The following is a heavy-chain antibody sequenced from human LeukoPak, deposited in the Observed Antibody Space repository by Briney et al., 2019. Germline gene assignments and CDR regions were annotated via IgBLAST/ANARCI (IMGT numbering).Heavy chain of an antibody. CDR3: AKLGGSCYSCAEYFQH. V-gene: IGHV3-23*01. Sequence: GRSLRLSCAASGFTFSSYAMSWVRQAPGKGLEWVSAISGSGGSTYYADSVKGRFTISRDNSKNTLYLQMNSLRAEDTAVYYCAKLGGSCYSCAEYFQHWGQGTLVTVSS. D-gene: IGHD2-15*01. CDR2: ISGSGGST. J-gene: IGHJ1*01. CDR1: GFTFSSYA.